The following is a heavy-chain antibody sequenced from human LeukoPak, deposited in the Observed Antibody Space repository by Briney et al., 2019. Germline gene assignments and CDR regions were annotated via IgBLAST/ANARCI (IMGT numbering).Heavy chain of an antibody. Sequence: PSETLSLTCSVSGDPITKTIWWGWVRQPAGRGLQWVGQIYHGGSTDYNPSLKSRVSISMDKSKNQFSLRLTSVTAADTAVYYCAKDNRGSGIYYREWGQGTLVTVSS. CDR3: AKDNRGSGIYYRE. V-gene: IGHV4-4*02. D-gene: IGHD3-10*01. CDR1: GDPITKTIW. CDR2: IYHGGST. J-gene: IGHJ4*02.